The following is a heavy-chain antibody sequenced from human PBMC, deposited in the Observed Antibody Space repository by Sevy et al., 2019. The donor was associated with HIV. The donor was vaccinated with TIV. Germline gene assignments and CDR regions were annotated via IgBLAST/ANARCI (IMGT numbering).Heavy chain of an antibody. V-gene: IGHV5-51*01. D-gene: IGHD5-18*01. CDR2: IYPGDPDT. CDR3: ARQEVERGYSYGGADY. J-gene: IGHJ4*02. CDR1: GYSFTSYW. Sequence: GESLKISCKGSGYSFTSYWIGWVRQMPGKGLEWMGIIYPGDPDTRYSPSFQGQVTISADKSISTAYLQWSSLKASDTAMYYCARQEVERGYSYGGADYWGQGTLVTVSS.